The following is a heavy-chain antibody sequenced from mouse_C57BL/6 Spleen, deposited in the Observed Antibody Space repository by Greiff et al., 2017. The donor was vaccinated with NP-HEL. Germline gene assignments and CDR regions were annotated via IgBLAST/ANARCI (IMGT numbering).Heavy chain of an antibody. Sequence: VQLQQSGPELVKPGASVKISCKASGYAFSSSWMNWVKQRPGKGLEWIGRIYPGDGDTNYNGKFKGKATLTADKSSSTAYMQLSSLTSEDSAVYFCAGSIYGYDAGDYWGQGTSVTVSS. J-gene: IGHJ4*01. CDR3: AGSIYGYDAGDY. CDR1: GYAFSSSW. CDR2: IYPGDGDT. D-gene: IGHD2-2*01. V-gene: IGHV1-82*01.